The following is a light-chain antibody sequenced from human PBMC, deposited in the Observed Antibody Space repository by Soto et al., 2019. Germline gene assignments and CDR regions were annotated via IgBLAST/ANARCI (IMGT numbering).Light chain of an antibody. Sequence: EIVLTQSPATLSLSPGERATLSCRASLSVSSYLAWYQQRPGQAPSLLIDDASNRATGIPARFGGSGSGTDFTSTISSLEPEDCAVSYCQHRSNWRLTFGGGTMVDIK. J-gene: IGKJ4*01. CDR3: QHRSNWRLT. CDR2: DAS. CDR1: LSVSSY. V-gene: IGKV3-11*01.